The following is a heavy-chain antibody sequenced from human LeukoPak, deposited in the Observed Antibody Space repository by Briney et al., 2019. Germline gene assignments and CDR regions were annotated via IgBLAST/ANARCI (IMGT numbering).Heavy chain of an antibody. CDR1: GGSISSYY. D-gene: IGHD2-21*01. CDR2: IYYSGST. V-gene: IGHV4-59*01. CDR3: ARDNVMRDYYGMDV. J-gene: IGHJ6*02. Sequence: PSETLSLTCTVSGGSISSYYWSWIRQPPGKGLGWIGYIYYSGSTNYNPSLKSRVTISVDTSKNQFSLKLSSVTAADTAVYYCARDNVMRDYYGMDVWGQGTTVTVSS.